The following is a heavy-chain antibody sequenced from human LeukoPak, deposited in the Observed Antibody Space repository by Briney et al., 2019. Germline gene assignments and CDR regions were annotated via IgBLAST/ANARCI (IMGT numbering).Heavy chain of an antibody. CDR2: ISSSGSAI. Sequence: GGSLRLSCAASGFPLSSYRINWVRQAPGKGLEWVSYISSSGSAIYYVDSVKGRFTVSRDNAKNSLFLQMNSPRAEDTAVYYCVRVKGSYDYWGQGALVTVSS. CDR3: VRVKGSYDY. J-gene: IGHJ4*02. D-gene: IGHD2-15*01. V-gene: IGHV3-48*01. CDR1: GFPLSSYR.